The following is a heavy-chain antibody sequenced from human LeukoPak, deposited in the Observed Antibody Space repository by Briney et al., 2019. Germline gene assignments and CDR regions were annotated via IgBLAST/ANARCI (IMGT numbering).Heavy chain of an antibody. J-gene: IGHJ4*02. CDR2: IYHSGST. D-gene: IGHD3-3*01. V-gene: IGHV4-38-2*01. CDR1: GYSISSGYY. CDR3: ARTDFWSGYYFSL. Sequence: PSETLSLTCAVSGYSISSGYYWGWIRQPPGKGLEWIGSIYHSGSTYYNPSLKSRVTISVDTSKNQFSLKLNSVTAGDTAVYYCARTDFWSGYYFSLWGQGTLVTVSS.